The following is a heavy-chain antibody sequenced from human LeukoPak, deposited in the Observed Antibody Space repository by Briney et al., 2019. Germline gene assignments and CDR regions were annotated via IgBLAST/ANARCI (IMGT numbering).Heavy chain of an antibody. D-gene: IGHD1-14*01. V-gene: IGHV4-34*01. J-gene: IGHJ3*02. CDR2: INHSGST. Sequence: SETLSLTCAVYGGSFSGYYWSWIRQPPGKGLEWIGEINHSGSTNYNPSLKSRVAISVDTSKDQFSLKLSSVTAADTAVYYCARVGTRDAFDIWGQGTMVTVSS. CDR3: ARVGTRDAFDI. CDR1: GGSFSGYY.